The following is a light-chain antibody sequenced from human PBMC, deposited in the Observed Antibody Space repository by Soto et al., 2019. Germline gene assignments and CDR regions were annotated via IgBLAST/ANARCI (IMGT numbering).Light chain of an antibody. CDR2: EVS. CDR1: SSDTAGYNY. CDR3: SSSTTSNPPLYV. V-gene: IGLV2-14*01. Sequence: QSALTQPASVSGSPGQSITISCTGTSSDTAGYNYVSWYQQHPGKAPKLMIYEVSNRPSGVSNRFSGSQSGNTASLTISGLQAEDEANYYCSSSTTSNPPLYVFGTGTKLTVL. J-gene: IGLJ1*01.